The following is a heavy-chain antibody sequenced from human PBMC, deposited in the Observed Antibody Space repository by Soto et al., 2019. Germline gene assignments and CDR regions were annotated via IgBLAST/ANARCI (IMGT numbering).Heavy chain of an antibody. D-gene: IGHD2-15*01. CDR1: DDSLSSHF. J-gene: IGHJ4*02. CDR2: INPGPNGA. Sequence: ASVKVSCKASDDSLSSHFIDWVRQAPGEGLEWMGIINPGPNGASYSKEFQGRLTLTSDMPSRTVYMQLSNLRSDDTAVYYCAGASSRVSSVVAAYWGQGTLVTVSS. V-gene: IGHV1-46*01. CDR3: AGASSRVSSVVAAY.